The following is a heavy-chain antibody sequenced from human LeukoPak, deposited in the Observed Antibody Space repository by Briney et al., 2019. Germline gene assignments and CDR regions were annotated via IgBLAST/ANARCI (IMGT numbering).Heavy chain of an antibody. J-gene: IGHJ6*02. Sequence: PSQTLSLTCTVSGGSISSSSYYWGWIRQPPGKGLEWIGSIYYSGSTYYNPSLKSRVTISVDTSKNQFSLKLSSVTAAGTAVYYCARRVHSSGWYGFSYGMDVWGQGTTVTVSS. CDR2: IYYSGST. CDR1: GGSISSSSYY. V-gene: IGHV4-39*01. CDR3: ARRVHSSGWYGFSYGMDV. D-gene: IGHD6-19*01.